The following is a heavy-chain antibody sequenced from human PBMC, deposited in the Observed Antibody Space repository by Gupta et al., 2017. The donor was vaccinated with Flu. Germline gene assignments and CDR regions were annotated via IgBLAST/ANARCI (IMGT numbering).Heavy chain of an antibody. V-gene: IGHV4-39*02. CDR2: VFHSGMT. CDR3: ARESNSNLNYVYSGMEV. Sequence: PGEGLEWIGSVFHSGMTYYTPSLRSRLTISVDVSKNQFSLKLSSVTAAGTAVYYCARESNSNLNYVYSGMEVWGQGAT. J-gene: IGHJ6*02. D-gene: IGHD7-27*01.